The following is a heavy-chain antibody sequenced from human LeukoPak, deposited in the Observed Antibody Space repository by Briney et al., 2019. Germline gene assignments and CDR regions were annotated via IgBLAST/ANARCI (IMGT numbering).Heavy chain of an antibody. V-gene: IGHV4-34*01. D-gene: IGHD3-10*01. CDR3: ARHPPTGYYGSGSYYK. CDR2: VNHGGST. CDR1: GGSFSGYY. J-gene: IGHJ4*02. Sequence: PSETLSLTCAVYGGSFSGYYWSWIRQPPGKGLEWIGEVNHGGSTNYNPSLKSRVTISIDTSKNQFSLKLSSVTAADTAVYYCARHPPTGYYGSGSYYKWGQGTLVTVSS.